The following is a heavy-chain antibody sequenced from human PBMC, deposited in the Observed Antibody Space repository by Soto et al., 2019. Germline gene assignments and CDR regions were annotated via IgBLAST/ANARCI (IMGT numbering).Heavy chain of an antibody. D-gene: IGHD4-17*01. Sequence: EVQLVEFGGGLVRPGGSLRLSCAASGFTFSTYSMNWVRQAPGKGLEWVSAISSGSTYTYYTDSLKGRFTISRDTVKNSRDLQLNSLRAEDTAVYYCARGWGTTVVSLYACDIWGHGTIVTVSS. CDR3: ARGWGTTVVSLYACDI. CDR1: GFTFSTYS. J-gene: IGHJ3*02. CDR2: ISSGSTYT. V-gene: IGHV3-21*01.